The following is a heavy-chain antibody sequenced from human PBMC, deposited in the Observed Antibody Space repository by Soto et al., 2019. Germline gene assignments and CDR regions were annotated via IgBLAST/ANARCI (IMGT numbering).Heavy chain of an antibody. CDR1: GFSLNNYW. CDR3: MRGNTGYGNFDY. D-gene: IGHD5-12*01. CDR2: IYRDGTT. V-gene: IGHV3-74*01. J-gene: IGHJ4*02. Sequence: GGSLRLSCAVSGFSLNNYWMHWVRQRPGKGLVWVARIYRDGTTSYADSVKGRFTISRDNAKNTVSLQMNSLKDEDTAVYYCMRGNTGYGNFDYWGQGTLVIVSS.